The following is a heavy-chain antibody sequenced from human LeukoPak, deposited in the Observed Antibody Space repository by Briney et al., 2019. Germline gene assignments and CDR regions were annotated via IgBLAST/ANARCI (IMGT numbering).Heavy chain of an antibody. CDR2: INSGSSTI. V-gene: IGHV3-48*04. Sequence: GRSLRLSCAASGFTFSAYSMNWVRQAPGKGLEWVSYINSGSSTIYYADSVKGRFTISRDNAENSLYLQMNSLRAEDTAVYYCARDDDYYGSGKSDYWGQGTLVTVSS. CDR3: ARDDDYYGSGKSDY. CDR1: GFTFSAYS. J-gene: IGHJ4*02. D-gene: IGHD3-10*01.